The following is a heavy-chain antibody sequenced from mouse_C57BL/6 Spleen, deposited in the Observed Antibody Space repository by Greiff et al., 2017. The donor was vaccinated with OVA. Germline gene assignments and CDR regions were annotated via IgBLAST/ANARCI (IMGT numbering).Heavy chain of an antibody. CDR3: ARIKTAQATFDY. D-gene: IGHD3-2*02. V-gene: IGHV1-81*01. CDR1: GYTFTSYG. CDR2: IYPRSGNT. J-gene: IGHJ2*01. Sequence: QVQLQQSGAELARPGASVKLSCKASGYTFTSYGISWVKQRTGQGLEWIGEIYPRSGNTYYNEKFKGKATLTADKSSSTAYLELRSLTSEDYAVDCCARIKTAQATFDYWGQGTTLTVSS.